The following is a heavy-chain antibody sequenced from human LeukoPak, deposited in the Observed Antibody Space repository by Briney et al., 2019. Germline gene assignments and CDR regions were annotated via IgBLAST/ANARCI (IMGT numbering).Heavy chain of an antibody. CDR2: IIPIFGTA. CDR1: GGTFSSYA. Sequence: GASVKVSCTASGGTFSSYAISWVRQAPGQGLEWMGGIIPIFGTASYAQKFQGRVTITADESTSTAYMELSSLRSEDTAVYYCARVGGTVAGTGLDYWGQGTLVTVSS. V-gene: IGHV1-69*13. CDR3: ARVGGTVAGTGLDY. D-gene: IGHD6-19*01. J-gene: IGHJ4*02.